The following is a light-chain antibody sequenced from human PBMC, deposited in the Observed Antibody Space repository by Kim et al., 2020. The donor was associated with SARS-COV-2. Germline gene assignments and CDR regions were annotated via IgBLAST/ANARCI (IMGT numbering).Light chain of an antibody. Sequence: RVTIHCSAGSSNSGSNYVSWYLQFPGTAPKLLIYRNNQRPSGVPDRFSGSKPVTSASLAISGLRSEDEADYYCAAWDDSLSGFYVFGTGTKVTVL. J-gene: IGLJ1*01. CDR3: AAWDDSLSGFYV. CDR2: RNN. V-gene: IGLV1-47*01. CDR1: SSNSGSNY.